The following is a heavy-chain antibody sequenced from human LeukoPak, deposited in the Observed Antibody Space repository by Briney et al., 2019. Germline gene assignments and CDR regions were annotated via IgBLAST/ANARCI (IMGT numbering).Heavy chain of an antibody. CDR3: ARSGTSYDFWSTYFDY. Sequence: GGSLRLSCAASGFTFSSYAMHWVRQAPGKGLEWVAVISYDGSNKYYADSVKGRFTISRDNSKNTLYLQMNSLRAEDTAVYYCARSGTSYDFWSTYFDYWGQGTLVTVSS. D-gene: IGHD3-3*01. CDR2: ISYDGSNK. J-gene: IGHJ4*02. CDR1: GFTFSSYA. V-gene: IGHV3-30-3*01.